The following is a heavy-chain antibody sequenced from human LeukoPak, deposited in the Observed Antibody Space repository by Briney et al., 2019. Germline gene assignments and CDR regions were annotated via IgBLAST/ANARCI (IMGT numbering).Heavy chain of an antibody. CDR3: TGEPEQQLVRAWFDP. D-gene: IGHD6-13*01. CDR1: GDSVSSNSAA. V-gene: IGHV6-1*01. J-gene: IGHJ5*02. CDR2: TYYRSKWFN. Sequence: SQTLSLTCVISGDSVSSNSAAWNWIRQSPSSGLEWLGRTYYRSKWFNDYAVSVKSRITIKPDTSKNQFSLQLNSVTPEDTAVYYCTGEPEQQLVRAWFDPWGQGTLVTVSS.